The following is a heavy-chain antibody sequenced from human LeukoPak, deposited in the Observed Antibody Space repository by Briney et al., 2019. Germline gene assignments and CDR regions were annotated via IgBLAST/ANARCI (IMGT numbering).Heavy chain of an antibody. J-gene: IGHJ4*02. CDR3: ARVLWFGETLDY. CDR2: ISGSGGST. D-gene: IGHD3-10*01. CDR1: GFTFSSYA. Sequence: PGGSLRLSCAASGFTFSSYAMSWVRQAPGKGLEWVSAISGSGGSTYYADSVKGRFTISRDNAKNSLYLQMNSLRAEDTAVYYCARVLWFGETLDYWGQGTLVTVSS. V-gene: IGHV3-23*01.